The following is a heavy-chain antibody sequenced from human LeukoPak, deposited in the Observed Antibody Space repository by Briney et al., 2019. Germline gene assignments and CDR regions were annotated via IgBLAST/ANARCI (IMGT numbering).Heavy chain of an antibody. Sequence: SETLSLTCAVSSGSISSSNWWSWVRQPPGKGLEWIGEINHSGSTYYNPSLKSRVTISVDTSKNQFSLKLTSVTAADTAVYYCATLGEYYDSSGYYYNWGQGTLVTVSS. V-gene: IGHV4-4*02. CDR1: SGSISSSNW. CDR2: INHSGST. CDR3: ATLGEYYDSSGYYYN. D-gene: IGHD3-22*01. J-gene: IGHJ4*02.